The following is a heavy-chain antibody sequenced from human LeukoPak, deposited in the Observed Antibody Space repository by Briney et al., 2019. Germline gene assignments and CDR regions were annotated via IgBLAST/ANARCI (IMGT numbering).Heavy chain of an antibody. D-gene: IGHD4-17*01. CDR1: GFTFSSYG. CDR2: ISGSVCST. J-gene: IGHJ4*02. Sequence: GGPLRLSCAASGFTFSSYGMSGVRQAPGKGLEWVSNISGSVCSTYYAASVKSRFTISRDNSKNTLYVQMNSMRGEETAVYYCAKGTYSGDYYDYWGQGTLVTVSS. V-gene: IGHV3-23*01. CDR3: AKGTYSGDYYDY.